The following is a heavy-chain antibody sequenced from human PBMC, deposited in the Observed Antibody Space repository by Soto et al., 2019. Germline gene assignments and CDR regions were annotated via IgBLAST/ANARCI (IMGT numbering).Heavy chain of an antibody. D-gene: IGHD1-1*01. CDR3: ARERTGTTSMDV. V-gene: IGHV1-8*01. CDR2: MNPNSGNT. Sequence: QVQLVQFGAEVKKPGASVKVSCKASGYACTSYAINWVRQATGQGLEWMGWMNPNSGNTGYAQKFQGRVTMTRNTTISTAYMELSSLRSEDTAVYYCARERTGTTSMDVWGQGTTVTVSS. CDR1: GYACTSYA. J-gene: IGHJ6*02.